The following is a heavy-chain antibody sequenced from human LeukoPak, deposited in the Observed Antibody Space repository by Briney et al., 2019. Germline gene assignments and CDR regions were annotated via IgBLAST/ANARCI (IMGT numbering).Heavy chain of an antibody. V-gene: IGHV1-2*02. D-gene: IGHD3-10*01. Sequence: ASVKVSCKASGYTFTGYYMHWVRQAPGQGLEWMGWINPNSGGTNYAQKFQGRVTMTRDTSISTAYMELSRLRSDDTAVYYCASGNSGVRGVLGYYFDYWGQGTLVTVSS. J-gene: IGHJ4*02. CDR2: INPNSGGT. CDR1: GYTFTGYY. CDR3: ASGNSGVRGVLGYYFDY.